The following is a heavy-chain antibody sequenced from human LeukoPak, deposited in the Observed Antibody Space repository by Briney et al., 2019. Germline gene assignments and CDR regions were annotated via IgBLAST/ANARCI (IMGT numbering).Heavy chain of an antibody. J-gene: IGHJ4*02. D-gene: IGHD2/OR15-2a*01. Sequence: SVKVSCKASGGTFISYAISWVRQAPGKGLEWMGRIIPILGIANYAQKFQGRVTITADKSTSTAYMELSSLRSEDTAVYYCARDLYGNGFDYWGQGTLVTVSS. CDR1: GGTFISYA. CDR3: ARDLYGNGFDY. V-gene: IGHV1-69*04. CDR2: IIPILGIA.